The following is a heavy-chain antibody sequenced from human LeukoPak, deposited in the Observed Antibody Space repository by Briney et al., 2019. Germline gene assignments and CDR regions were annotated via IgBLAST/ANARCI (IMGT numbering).Heavy chain of an antibody. Sequence: GGSLRLSCAPSGFTFSSYWMTWVRQAPGKGLEWVANTKQDGSEKYYVASVKGRFTISRDNAKNSLYLQMNSQRVEDSAVYYCVRGSGTYYIYWGQGTLVTVSS. J-gene: IGHJ4*02. CDR3: VRGSGTYYIY. D-gene: IGHD1-26*01. CDR2: TKQDGSEK. V-gene: IGHV3-7*04. CDR1: GFTFSSYW.